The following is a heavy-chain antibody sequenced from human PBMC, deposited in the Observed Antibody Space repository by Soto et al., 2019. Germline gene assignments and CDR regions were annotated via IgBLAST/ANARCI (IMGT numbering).Heavy chain of an antibody. CDR3: AKDSNYYGSGSGYYYGMDV. V-gene: IGHV3-43*01. D-gene: IGHD3-10*01. CDR1: GFTFDDYT. Sequence: GGSLRLSCAASGFTFDDYTMHWVRQAPGKGLEWVSLISWDGGSTYYADSVKGRFTISRDNSKNSLYLQMNSLRTEDTALYYCAKDSNYYGSGSGYYYGMDVWGQGT. CDR2: ISWDGGST. J-gene: IGHJ6*02.